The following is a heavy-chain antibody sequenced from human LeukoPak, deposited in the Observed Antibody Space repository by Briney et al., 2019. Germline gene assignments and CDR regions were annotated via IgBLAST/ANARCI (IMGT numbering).Heavy chain of an antibody. CDR2: FYYSGST. V-gene: IGHV4-59*12. J-gene: IGHJ4*02. CDR1: GGSFTTYY. Sequence: SETLSLTCTVTGGSFTTYYWSWIRQPPGQGLEWIGHFYYSGSTNYNPSRRSRVTISVDTSRNQFSLRLTSVTAADTAVYYCARGQGGNYYLNYFDYWGQGALVTVSS. CDR3: ARGQGGNYYLNYFDY. D-gene: IGHD1-26*01.